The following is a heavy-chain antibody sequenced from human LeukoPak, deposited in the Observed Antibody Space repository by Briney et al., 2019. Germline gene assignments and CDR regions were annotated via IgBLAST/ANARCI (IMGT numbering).Heavy chain of an antibody. J-gene: IGHJ4*02. CDR3: ARFYSTPHYYYDSSGYYHFDY. D-gene: IGHD3-22*01. Sequence: GGSLRLSCAASGFTFSSYLMSWVRQAPGKGLEWVANIKQDGSEKYYVDSVKGRFTISRDNAKNSLYLQMNSLRAEDTAVYYCARFYSTPHYYYDSSGYYHFDYWGQGTLVTVSS. CDR2: IKQDGSEK. CDR1: GFTFSSYL. V-gene: IGHV3-7*01.